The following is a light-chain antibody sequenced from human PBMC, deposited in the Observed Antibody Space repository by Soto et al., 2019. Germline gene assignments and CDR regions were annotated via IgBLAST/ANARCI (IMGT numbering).Light chain of an antibody. CDR2: DVN. V-gene: IGLV2-14*03. J-gene: IGLJ1*01. CDR1: SCDIGGFTF. Sequence: QSALTQPASVSGSPGQSITISCTGTSCDIGGFTFVSWYQQHPGKVPKLMIFDVNRRPSGVSDRFSGSKSGNTASLTISGLQAEDEGDYYCSSYTSSSTHVFGSGTKLTVL. CDR3: SSYTSSSTHV.